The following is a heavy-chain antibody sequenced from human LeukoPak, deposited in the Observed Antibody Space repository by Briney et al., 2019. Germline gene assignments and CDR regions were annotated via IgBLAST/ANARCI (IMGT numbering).Heavy chain of an antibody. CDR1: GGSISSHY. Sequence: SETLSLTCTVSGGSISSHYWSWIRQAPGKGLEWIGYIYYSGSTNYNPSLKSRVTISVDTSKNQFSLKLSSVTAADTAVYYSARFFVDTAMVWCWFDPWGQGTLVTVSS. CDR2: IYYSGST. V-gene: IGHV4-59*11. J-gene: IGHJ5*02. CDR3: ARFFVDTAMVWCWFDP. D-gene: IGHD5-18*01.